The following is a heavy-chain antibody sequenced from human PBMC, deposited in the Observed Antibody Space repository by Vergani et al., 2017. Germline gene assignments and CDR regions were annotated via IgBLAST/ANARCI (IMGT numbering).Heavy chain of an antibody. CDR1: GFTFSSYG. V-gene: IGHV3-33*01. J-gene: IGHJ4*02. Sequence: QVQLVESGGGVVQPGRSLRLSCAASGFTFSSYGMHWVRQAPGKGLEWVAVIWYDGSNKYYADSVKGRFTISRDKSKNTLYLQMNSLRAEDTAVYYCARDGSGSYSQYYFDYWGQGTLVTVSS. D-gene: IGHD3-10*01. CDR3: ARDGSGSYSQYYFDY. CDR2: IWYDGSNK.